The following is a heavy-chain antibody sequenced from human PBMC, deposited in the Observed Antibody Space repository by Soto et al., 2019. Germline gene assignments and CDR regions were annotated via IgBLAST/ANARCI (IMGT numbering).Heavy chain of an antibody. J-gene: IGHJ4*02. CDR3: ARSDHVDRYFDY. V-gene: IGHV1-18*01. CDR2: ISPFHGDT. CDR1: GYSFTNYA. Sequence: GPGVKKPGASVKVSCKASGYSFTNYAIGWVRQAPGQGLEWVGWISPFHGDTNYAQNFQGRITVTTDSSTSTAYMGLWRLRSDDTAVYYCARSDHVDRYFDYWGQGTRITVSS. D-gene: IGHD3-16*01.